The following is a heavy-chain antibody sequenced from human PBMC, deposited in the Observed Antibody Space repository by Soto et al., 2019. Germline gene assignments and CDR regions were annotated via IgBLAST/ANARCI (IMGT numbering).Heavy chain of an antibody. CDR2: SNPNSGGT. CDR1: GYTFTGYY. D-gene: IGHD6-19*01. J-gene: IGHJ6*02. V-gene: IGHV1-2*02. Sequence: ASVKVSCKDSGYTFTGYYMHWVRQAPGEGLEWMGWSNPNSGGTNYAQKFQGRVTMTRDTSISTAYMELSRLRSDDTAVYYCAGTRVAARYYYGMDVWGQGTTVTVSS. CDR3: AGTRVAARYYYGMDV.